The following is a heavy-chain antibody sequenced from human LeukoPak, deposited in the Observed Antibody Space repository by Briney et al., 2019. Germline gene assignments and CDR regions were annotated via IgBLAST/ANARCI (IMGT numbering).Heavy chain of an antibody. CDR2: ISAYNGNT. CDR3: ALVLLWFGELRRAGFDY. J-gene: IGHJ4*02. V-gene: IGHV1-18*01. CDR1: GYTFTSYG. D-gene: IGHD3-10*01. Sequence: ASVTVSCKASGYTFTSYGISWVRQAPGQALEWMGWISAYNGNTNYVQKLQGRVTMTTDTSTSTAYMELRSLRSDDTAVYYCALVLLWFGELRRAGFDYWGQGTLVTVSS.